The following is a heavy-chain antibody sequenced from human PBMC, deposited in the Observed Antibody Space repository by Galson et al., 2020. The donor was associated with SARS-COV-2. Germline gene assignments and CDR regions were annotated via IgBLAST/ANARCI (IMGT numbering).Heavy chain of an antibody. Sequence: ETSETLSLTCSVYGGSISSSYWSWVRQPPGKGLEWIGEVNHGESSLYNPSLRSRVVISIDTSKKQFSLNLTSVTAADTGVYYCAGEVADSFRDWGQGTLVTVSS. D-gene: IGHD3-22*01. CDR3: AGEVADSFRD. CDR1: GGSISSSY. V-gene: IGHV4-34*01. CDR2: VNHGESS. J-gene: IGHJ4*02.